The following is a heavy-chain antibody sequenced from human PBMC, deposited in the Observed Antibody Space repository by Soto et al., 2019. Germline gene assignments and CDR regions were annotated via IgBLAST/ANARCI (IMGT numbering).Heavy chain of an antibody. CDR3: AREPDFWSGYYAGGFDY. D-gene: IGHD3-3*01. CDR2: IYYSGST. V-gene: IGHV4-39*02. CDR1: GGSISSSSYY. J-gene: IGHJ4*02. Sequence: PSETLSLTCTVSGGSISSSSYYWGWIRLPPGKGLEWIGSIYYSGSTYYNPSLKSRVTISVDTSKNQFSLKLSSVTAADTAVYYCAREPDFWSGYYAGGFDYWGQGTLVTVSS.